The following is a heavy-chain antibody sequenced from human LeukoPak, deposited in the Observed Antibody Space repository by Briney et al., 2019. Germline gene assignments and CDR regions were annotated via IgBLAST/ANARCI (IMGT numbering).Heavy chain of an antibody. CDR3: ARTMAYYYDSSADPAFDY. V-gene: IGHV5-51*01. CDR1: GYSFTSYW. J-gene: IGHJ4*02. D-gene: IGHD3-22*01. Sequence: GESLKISCKGSGYSFTSYWIGWVRQMPGRGLEWMGIIYPGDSDTRYSPSFQGQVTISADKSISTAYLQWSSLKASDTAMYYCARTMAYYYDSSADPAFDYWGQGTLVTVSS. CDR2: IYPGDSDT.